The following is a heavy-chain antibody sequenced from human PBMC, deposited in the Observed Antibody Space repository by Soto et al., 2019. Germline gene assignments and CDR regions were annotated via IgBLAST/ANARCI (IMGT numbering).Heavy chain of an antibody. J-gene: IGHJ5*02. V-gene: IGHV1-18*01. D-gene: IGHD6-6*01. CDR1: GYTFTSYG. CDR3: ARELQYSSSSIPWFDP. Sequence: GASVKVSCKASGYTFTSYGISWVRQAPGQGLEWMGWISAYNGNTNYAQKLQGRVTMTTDTSTSTAYMELRSLRSDDTAVYYCARELQYSSSSIPWFDPWGQGTLVTVS. CDR2: ISAYNGNT.